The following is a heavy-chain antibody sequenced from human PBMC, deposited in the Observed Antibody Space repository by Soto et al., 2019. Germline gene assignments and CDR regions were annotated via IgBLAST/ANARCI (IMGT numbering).Heavy chain of an antibody. V-gene: IGHV3-48*02. CDR2: ISSSSTTI. Sequence: GSLRLSCAASGFIFSSYSMNWVRQAPGKGLEWISYISSSSTTIHYADSVKGRFTISRDNAKNSLYLQMNRLRDEDTAVYYCVGERAFYCSGSSCSSYGMDVWGQGTTVTVSS. CDR3: VGERAFYCSGSSCSSYGMDV. CDR1: GFIFSSYS. J-gene: IGHJ6*02. D-gene: IGHD2-15*01.